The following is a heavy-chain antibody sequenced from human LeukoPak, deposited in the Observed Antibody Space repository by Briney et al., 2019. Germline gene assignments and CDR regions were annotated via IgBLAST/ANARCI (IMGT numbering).Heavy chain of an antibody. CDR1: GFTFSSYE. Sequence: PGGSLRLSCAGSGFTFSSYEMNWVRQAPGEGLEWVTYITSGGSATYYADSVKGRFTISRDNAKNSLYLQTNNLRAEDTALYYCVREGKRNAFDIWGQGTMVTVSS. J-gene: IGHJ3*02. D-gene: IGHD3-10*01. CDR2: ITSGGSAT. V-gene: IGHV3-48*03. CDR3: VREGKRNAFDI.